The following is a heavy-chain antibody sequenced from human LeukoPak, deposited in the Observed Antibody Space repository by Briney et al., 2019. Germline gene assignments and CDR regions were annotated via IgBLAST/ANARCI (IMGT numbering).Heavy chain of an antibody. CDR3: ARDQTYSGSGIYTYFDY. CDR2: ISSTGST. CDR1: GGSISSYY. J-gene: IGHJ4*02. Sequence: SETLSLTCTVSGGSISSYYWSWIRQPAGKGLEYLGRISSTGSTNYNPSLRSRVTISADTSKNHFSLKLTSVTAADTAVYYCARDQTYSGSGIYTYFDYWGQGILVTVSS. V-gene: IGHV4-4*07. D-gene: IGHD3-10*01.